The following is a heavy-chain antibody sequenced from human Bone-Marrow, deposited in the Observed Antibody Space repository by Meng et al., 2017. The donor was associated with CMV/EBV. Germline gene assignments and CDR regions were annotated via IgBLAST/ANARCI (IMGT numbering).Heavy chain of an antibody. CDR2: IKSTIDGGAT. J-gene: IGHJ4*02. Sequence: SGFSFTDAGMSWVRQAPGKGLEWVGRIKSTIDGGATDYAAPVKGRFTISRDDSKNMLYLQMNSLKTDDTAVYYCTTDRAVAGTTLDHWGAGTLVTVSS. CDR1: GFSFTDAG. D-gene: IGHD3-10*01. CDR3: TTDRAVAGTTLDH. V-gene: IGHV3-15*01.